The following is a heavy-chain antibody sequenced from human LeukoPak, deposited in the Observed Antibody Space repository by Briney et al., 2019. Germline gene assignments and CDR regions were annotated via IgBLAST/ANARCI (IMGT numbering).Heavy chain of an antibody. Sequence: KPSETLSLTCTVSGGSISSSPYYWGWIRQPPGKGLEWIGTIYYRGSTYSNPSLNSRVTISLDTSKNQFSLRLRSVTAADMALYYCARHYLSDGILSTFDPWGQGTLVTVSS. J-gene: IGHJ5*02. V-gene: IGHV4-39*01. D-gene: IGHD2-2*01. CDR2: IYYRGST. CDR1: GGSISSSPYY. CDR3: ARHYLSDGILSTFDP.